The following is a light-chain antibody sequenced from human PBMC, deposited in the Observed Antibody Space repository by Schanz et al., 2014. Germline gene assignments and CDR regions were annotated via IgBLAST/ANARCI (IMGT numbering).Light chain of an antibody. CDR1: SSDVGGYNY. Sequence: QSVLTQPASVSGSPGQSITISCTGTSSDVGGYNYVSWYQQHPGKAPKLMIFDVSHRPSGVSIRFSGSKSANTASLTISGLQAEDEADYYCSSYTISTTRVFGGGTKLTVL. J-gene: IGLJ3*02. CDR3: SSYTISTTRV. V-gene: IGLV2-14*03. CDR2: DVS.